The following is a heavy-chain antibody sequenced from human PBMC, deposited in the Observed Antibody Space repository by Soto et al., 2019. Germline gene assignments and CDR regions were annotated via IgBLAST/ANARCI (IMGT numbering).Heavy chain of an antibody. V-gene: IGHV1-2*02. J-gene: IGHJ4*02. CDR1: GYTFTGHF. D-gene: IGHD4-17*01. CDR2: INPNSGGT. Sequence: GASVKVSCKASGYTFTGHFMRWVRQAPGQGFEWMGWINPNSGGTNYVQRFQGRVSMTRDTSISTAYMELSRLTSDDTAVYYCARDDYGGNSGVLVDFWGQGTLVTSP. CDR3: ARDDYGGNSGVLVDF.